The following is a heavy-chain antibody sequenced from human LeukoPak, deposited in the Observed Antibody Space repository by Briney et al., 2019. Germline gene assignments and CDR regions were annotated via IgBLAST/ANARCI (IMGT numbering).Heavy chain of an antibody. D-gene: IGHD3-22*01. V-gene: IGHV1-2*02. CDR3: ARLEVIIATLSGLDV. J-gene: IGHJ6*02. Sequence: ASVKVSCKASGYTFTGYYMHWVRQAPGQGLEWMGWIDPNTGGTDYAQKFQGRVTMTRDTSINTVYMELSRLTSDDTAVCYCARLEVIIATLSGLDVWGQGATVSVSS. CDR2: IDPNTGGT. CDR1: GYTFTGYY.